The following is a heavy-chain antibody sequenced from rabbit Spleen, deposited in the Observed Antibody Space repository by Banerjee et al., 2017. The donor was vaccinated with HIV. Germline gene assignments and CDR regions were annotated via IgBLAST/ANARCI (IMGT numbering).Heavy chain of an antibody. CDR1: GFSFSSSHW. V-gene: IGHV1S45*01. CDR3: ARDLVGVIGWNFYL. D-gene: IGHD1-1*01. CDR2: IYAGSSGST. Sequence: QQQLEESGGGLVKPGGTLTLTCTASGFSFSSSHWIWWVRQAPGKGPEWIACIYAGSSGSTYYASWAKGRFIMSRTSSTTVTLQMTSLTAADTATYFCARDLVGVIGWNFYLWGPGTLVTVS. J-gene: IGHJ4*01.